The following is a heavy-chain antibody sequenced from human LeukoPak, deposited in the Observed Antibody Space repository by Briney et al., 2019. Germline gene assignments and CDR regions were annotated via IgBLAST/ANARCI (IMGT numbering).Heavy chain of an antibody. CDR3: ARRRSRFHPGFDP. D-gene: IGHD3-3*01. Sequence: SETLSLTCAVYGGSFSGYYWSWIRQPPGKGLEWIGEINHSGSTNYNPSLKSRVTISVDTSKNQFSLHVKSVTAADTAVYYCARRRSRFHPGFDPWGQGTLVTVSS. J-gene: IGHJ5*02. V-gene: IGHV4-34*01. CDR1: GGSFSGYY. CDR2: INHSGST.